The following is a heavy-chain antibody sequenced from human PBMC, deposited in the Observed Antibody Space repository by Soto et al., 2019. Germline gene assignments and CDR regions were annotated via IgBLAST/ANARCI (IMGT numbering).Heavy chain of an antibody. CDR1: GYTFTGYY. CDR3: ARGVGIFGVVTSETSY. CDR2: INPNSGGT. J-gene: IGHJ4*02. V-gene: IGHV1-2*04. Sequence: ASVKVSCKASGYTFTGYYMHWVRQAPGQGLEWMGWINPNSGGTNYAQKFQGWVTMTRDTSISTAYMELSRLGSDDTAVYYCARGVGIFGVVTSETSYWGQGTLVTVSS. D-gene: IGHD3-3*01.